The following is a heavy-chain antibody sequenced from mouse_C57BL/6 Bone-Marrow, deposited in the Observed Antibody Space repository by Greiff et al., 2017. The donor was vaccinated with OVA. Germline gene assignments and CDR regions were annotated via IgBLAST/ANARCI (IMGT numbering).Heavy chain of an antibody. Sequence: VQLQQPGAELVKPGASVKLSCKASGYTFTSYWMQWVKQRPGQGLEWIGEIDPSDSYTNYNQKFKGKATLTVDTSSSTAYMQLSSLTSEDSAVYYCVLFHYGNSDYWGQGTTLTVSS. CDR1: GYTFTSYW. V-gene: IGHV1-50*01. J-gene: IGHJ2*01. CDR2: IDPSDSYT. D-gene: IGHD2-1*01. CDR3: VLFHYGNSDY.